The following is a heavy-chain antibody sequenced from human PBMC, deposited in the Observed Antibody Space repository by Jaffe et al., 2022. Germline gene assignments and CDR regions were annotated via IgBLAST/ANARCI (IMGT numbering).Heavy chain of an antibody. CDR3: AREAPHLGELSPVDAFDI. Sequence: QVQLQESGPGLVKPSETLSLTCTVSGGSISSYYWSWIRQPPGKGLEWIGYIYYSGSTNYNPSLKSRVTISVDTSKNQFSLKLSSVTAADTAVYYCAREAPHLGELSPVDAFDIWGQGTMVTVSS. J-gene: IGHJ3*02. CDR1: GGSISSYY. CDR2: IYYSGST. V-gene: IGHV4-59*01. D-gene: IGHD3-16*02.